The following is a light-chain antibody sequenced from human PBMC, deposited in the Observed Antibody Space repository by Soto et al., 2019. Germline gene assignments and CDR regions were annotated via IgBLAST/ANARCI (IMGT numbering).Light chain of an antibody. CDR3: QQYGGSPWT. J-gene: IGKJ1*01. CDR1: QSVFSS. V-gene: IGKV3-20*01. Sequence: EIVMTQSPATLSVSPGERATLSCRASQSVFSSLAWYQQKPGQAPRLLIYGAATRATGIPDRFSGSGSGTDFTLTISRLEPEDFAVYYCQQYGGSPWTFGQGTKV. CDR2: GAA.